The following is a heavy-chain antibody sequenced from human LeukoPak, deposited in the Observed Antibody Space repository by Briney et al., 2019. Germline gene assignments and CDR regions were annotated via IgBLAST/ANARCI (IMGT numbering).Heavy chain of an antibody. CDR1: GFTFSSYS. J-gene: IGHJ4*02. Sequence: GGSLRLSCAASGFTFSSYSMNWVRQAPGKGLEWVSYISSSGSTIYYADSVKGRFTISRDNAKNSLYLQMNSLRAEDTAVYYCARPGYSSGWYRFDYWGQGTLVTVSS. V-gene: IGHV3-48*04. CDR2: ISSSGSTI. D-gene: IGHD6-19*01. CDR3: ARPGYSSGWYRFDY.